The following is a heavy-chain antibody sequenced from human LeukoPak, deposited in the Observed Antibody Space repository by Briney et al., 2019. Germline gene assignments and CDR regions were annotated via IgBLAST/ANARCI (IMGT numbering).Heavy chain of an antibody. Sequence: SETLSLTCTVSGGSISSYYWSWIRQPPGKGLEWIGYIYYSGSTNYNPSLKSRVTISVDTSKNQFSLKLSSVTAADTAVYYCARFDHGDNAFDIWGQGTMVTVSS. J-gene: IGHJ3*02. V-gene: IGHV4-59*01. D-gene: IGHD4-17*01. CDR1: GGSISSYY. CDR3: ARFDHGDNAFDI. CDR2: IYYSGST.